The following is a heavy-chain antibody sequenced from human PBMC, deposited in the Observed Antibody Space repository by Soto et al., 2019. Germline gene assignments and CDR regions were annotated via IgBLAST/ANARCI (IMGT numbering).Heavy chain of an antibody. V-gene: IGHV3-23*01. J-gene: IGHJ4*02. CDR3: AKEYYDIFTVDY. D-gene: IGHD3-9*01. CDR2: ISATGKNT. CDR1: GFTFSTYP. Sequence: EVQLLESGGCVIQPGGCLRLSCAASGFTFSTYPMVWVRQAPGKGLEWVSAISATGKNTEYADSVKGRFTISRDSSKNTLYLQMNSLRADDTAVYYCAKEYYDIFTVDYWGQGTLVTVSS.